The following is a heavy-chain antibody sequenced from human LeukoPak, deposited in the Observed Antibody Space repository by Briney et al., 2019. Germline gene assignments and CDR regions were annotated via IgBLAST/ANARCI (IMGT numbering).Heavy chain of an antibody. CDR3: AREQQTNWLDP. D-gene: IGHD6-13*01. V-gene: IGHV3-74*01. CDR2: IESDGST. Sequence: PGGSLRLSCEASGFTFSSYWMHWVRQTPGKGLMWVARIESDGSTLYADSVKGRFTISRDNAKNTLYLQMNSLRAEDTAVYYCAREQQTNWLDPWGQGTLVTVSS. CDR1: GFTFSSYW. J-gene: IGHJ5*02.